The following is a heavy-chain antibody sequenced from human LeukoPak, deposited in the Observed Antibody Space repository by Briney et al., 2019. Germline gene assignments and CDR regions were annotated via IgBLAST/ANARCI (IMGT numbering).Heavy chain of an antibody. CDR2: INPNSGDT. CDR3: ARPTLQTLGA. Sequence: ASVKVSCKASGYTFIDYYIHWVRQAPGQGLEWMGWINPNSGDTNYAQKFQGRVTMTRDTSISTAYMDLSSLRSDDTAVYYCARPTLQTLGAWGQGTLVTVSS. V-gene: IGHV1-2*02. D-gene: IGHD3-10*01. CDR1: GYTFIDYY. J-gene: IGHJ5*02.